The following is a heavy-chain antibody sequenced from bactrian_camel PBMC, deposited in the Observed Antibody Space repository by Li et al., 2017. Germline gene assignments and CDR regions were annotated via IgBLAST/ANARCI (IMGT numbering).Heavy chain of an antibody. V-gene: IGHV3S53*01. CDR2: VGDDGAT. J-gene: IGHJ6*01. CDR1: GEISRDYC. Sequence: VQLVESGGGSVQVGGSLRLSCQASGEISRDYCVGWYRQVPGKAREAVALVGDDGATKYAASVNGRFIVSRDNAKNTVYLQMDSLKPEDTGTYYCAANPFWTYGAVCSYTRPADFGYWGQGTQVTVS. CDR3: AANPFWTYGAVCSYTRPADFGY. D-gene: IGHD2*01.